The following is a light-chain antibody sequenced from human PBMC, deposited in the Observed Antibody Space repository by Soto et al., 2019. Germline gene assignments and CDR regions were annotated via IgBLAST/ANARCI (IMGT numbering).Light chain of an antibody. V-gene: IGLV1-44*01. CDR3: AAWDGSLNGWV. J-gene: IGLJ2*01. CDR2: SND. Sequence: QSVLTQAPSASGTPGQRVTISCSGSSSNIGSNTVSWYQQVPGTAPKLLIYSNDQRPLGVPDRFSGSKSGTSASLAIGGLQSEDEADYYCAAWDGSLNGWVFGGGTQLTVL. CDR1: SSNIGSNT.